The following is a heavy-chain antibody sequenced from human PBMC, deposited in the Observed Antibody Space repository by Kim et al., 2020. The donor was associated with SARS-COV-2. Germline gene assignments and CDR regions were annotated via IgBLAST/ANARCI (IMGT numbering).Heavy chain of an antibody. D-gene: IGHD2-15*01. CDR3: ARTTTSWPNWFDP. V-gene: IGHV1-8*02. Sequence: ASVKVSCMASGYFFNTYDINWVRQASGQGLEWLGWVTPSTGNTGYAQKFQGRVTVTRDTSIRTAYMELSNLRYEDTAVYYCARTTTSWPNWFDPWGQGTL. CDR1: GYFFNTYD. J-gene: IGHJ5*02. CDR2: VTPSTGNT.